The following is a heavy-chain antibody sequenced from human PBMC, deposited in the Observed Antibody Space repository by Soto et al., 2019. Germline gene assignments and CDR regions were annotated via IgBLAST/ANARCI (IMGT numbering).Heavy chain of an antibody. V-gene: IGHV4-39*01. CDR3: ARRAAAGIRASPWFDT. D-gene: IGHD6-13*01. CDR1: GGSISSSSYY. CDR2: IYYSGST. J-gene: IGHJ5*02. Sequence: SETLSLTCTVSGGSISSSSYYWGWIRQPPGKGLEWIGSIYYSGSTYYNPSLKSRVTISVDTSKNQFSLKLSSVTAADTAVYYCARRAAAGIRASPWFDTWGQGTLVTVYS.